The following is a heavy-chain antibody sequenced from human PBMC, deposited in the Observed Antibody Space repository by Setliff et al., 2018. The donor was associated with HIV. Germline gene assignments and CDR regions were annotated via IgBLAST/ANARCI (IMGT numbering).Heavy chain of an antibody. V-gene: IGHV3-20*04. CDR3: ARDTTYYDMSGYSYMDV. D-gene: IGHD3-9*01. Sequence: LRLSCAASGFTFDDYGMSWVRQAPGKGLEWVSGINWNGGSTGYADSVKGRFTISRDNAKNSLFLQMNSLRAEDTALYYCARDTTYYDMSGYSYMDVWGKGTTVTVSS. CDR2: INWNGGST. CDR1: GFTFDDYG. J-gene: IGHJ6*03.